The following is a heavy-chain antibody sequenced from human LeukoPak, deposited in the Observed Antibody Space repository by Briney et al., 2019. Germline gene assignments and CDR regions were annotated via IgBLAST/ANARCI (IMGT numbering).Heavy chain of an antibody. CDR1: GFTFSNYA. J-gene: IGHJ4*02. CDR2: SSGSGGST. Sequence: PGGSLRLSCAASGFTFSNYAMSWVRQAPGKGLEWVSASSGSGGSTNYADSVRGRFTISRDNSKNTLFLQMNSLRAEDTAVYYCAKAYYDFWSGYSFDYWGQGTLVTVSS. D-gene: IGHD3-3*01. CDR3: AKAYYDFWSGYSFDY. V-gene: IGHV3-23*01.